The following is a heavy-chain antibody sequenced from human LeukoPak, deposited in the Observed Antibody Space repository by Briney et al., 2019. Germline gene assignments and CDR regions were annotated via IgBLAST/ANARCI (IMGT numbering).Heavy chain of an antibody. CDR2: ISAYNGNT. D-gene: IGHD3-10*01. V-gene: IGHV1-18*01. Sequence: GASVKVSCKASGYTFTSYGISWVRQAPGQGLEWMGWISAYNGNTNYAQKLQGRVTITADESTSTAYMELSSLRSEDTAVYYCAREGRPGAAMVRTDFDYWGQGTLVTVSS. CDR1: GYTFTSYG. J-gene: IGHJ4*02. CDR3: AREGRPGAAMVRTDFDY.